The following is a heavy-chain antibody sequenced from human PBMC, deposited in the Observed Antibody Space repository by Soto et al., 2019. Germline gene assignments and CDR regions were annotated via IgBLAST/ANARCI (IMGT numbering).Heavy chain of an antibody. D-gene: IGHD1-26*01. J-gene: IGHJ4*02. V-gene: IGHV4-31*03. CDR1: GDSISSGGYY. Sequence: SETLSLTCTVSGDSISSGGYYWSWIRQHPGKGLEWIGYIYYGGSTSYNPSLKSRVTISIDMSKNQFSLKLNSLTAADTAVYYCAGDKGAPGGLIGYWGRGTLVTVSS. CDR2: IYYGGST. CDR3: AGDKGAPGGLIGY.